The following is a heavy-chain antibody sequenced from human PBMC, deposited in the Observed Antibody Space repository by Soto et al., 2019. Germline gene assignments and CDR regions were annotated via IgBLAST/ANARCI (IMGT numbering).Heavy chain of an antibody. CDR2: IFWNDET. J-gene: IGHJ4*02. CDR1: GFSLSNARMG. Sequence: QVTLKESGPVLVKPTETLTLSCTVSGFSLSNARMGVSWIRQPPGKALEWLVHIFWNDETSYSPSLRSRLTTSTDTSNSQVVLTLTNMDPVDEATYYCARPAHSSSWLSFSYWGQGTLVTVSS. D-gene: IGHD6-13*01. V-gene: IGHV2-26*01. CDR3: ARPAHSSSWLSFSY.